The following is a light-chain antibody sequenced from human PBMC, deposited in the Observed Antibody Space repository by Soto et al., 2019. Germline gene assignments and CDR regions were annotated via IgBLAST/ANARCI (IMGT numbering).Light chain of an antibody. V-gene: IGKV1-27*01. CDR3: QKYNSAPRT. CDR2: AAS. Sequence: DVQMTQAPSSLSASAGDRVTITCRASQGISNYLAWYQQKPGKVPKLLIYAASILKSGVPSRFSGSGSGTDFTLTISSLQPEDVATYYCQKYNSAPRTFGGGTKVEIK. CDR1: QGISNY. J-gene: IGKJ4*01.